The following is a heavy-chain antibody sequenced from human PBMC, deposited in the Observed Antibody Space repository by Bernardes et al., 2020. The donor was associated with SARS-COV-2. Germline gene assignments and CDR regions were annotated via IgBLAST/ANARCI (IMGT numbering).Heavy chain of an antibody. Sequence: SETLSLTCTVSGGSISSYYWSWIRQPPGKGLEWIGYIYYSGSTNYNPSLKSRVTISVDTSKNQFSLKLSSVTAADTAVYYCARAPTELGDFDYWGQGTLVTVSS. CDR2: IYYSGST. J-gene: IGHJ4*02. CDR1: GGSISSYY. D-gene: IGHD3-10*01. CDR3: ARAPTELGDFDY. V-gene: IGHV4-59*01.